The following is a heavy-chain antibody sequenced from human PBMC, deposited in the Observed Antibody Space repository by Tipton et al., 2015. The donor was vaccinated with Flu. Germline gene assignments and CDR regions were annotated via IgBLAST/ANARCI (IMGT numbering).Heavy chain of an antibody. CDR1: GFTFSSYA. J-gene: IGHJ6*02. V-gene: IGHV3-23*01. CDR2: ISGSGGST. CDR3: AKDIVVVPAASRGEAYYYGMDV. Sequence: SLRLSCAASGFTFSSYAMSWVRQAPGKGLEWVSAISGSGGSTYYADSVKGRFTISRDNSKNTLYLQMNSLRAEDTAVYYCAKDIVVVPAASRGEAYYYGMDVWGQGTTVTVSS. D-gene: IGHD2-2*01.